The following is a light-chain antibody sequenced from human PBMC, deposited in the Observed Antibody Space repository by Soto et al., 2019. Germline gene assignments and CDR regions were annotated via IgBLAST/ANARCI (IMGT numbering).Light chain of an antibody. CDR2: DAS. CDR1: QSVSSY. V-gene: IGKV3-11*01. J-gene: IGKJ3*01. CDR3: QQRSNRPFT. Sequence: EIVLTQSPATLSLSPGERATLSCRASQSVSSYLAWYQQRPGQTPRLLIYDASNRVTGIPARFSGSGSGTDFTLTISSLEPEDFAVYYCQQRSNRPFTFGPGTKVDIK.